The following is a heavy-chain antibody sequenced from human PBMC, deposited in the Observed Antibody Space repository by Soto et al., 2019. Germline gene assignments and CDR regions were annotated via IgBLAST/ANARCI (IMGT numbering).Heavy chain of an antibody. V-gene: IGHV1-69*12. CDR2: IIPIFGTA. J-gene: IGHJ4*02. Sequence: QVQLVQSGAEVKKPGSSVKVSCKASGGTFSSYAISWVRQAPGQGLEWMGGIIPIFGTANYAQKFQGRVXIXAXXSTSTAYMELSSLRSEDTAVYYCARDDYGDYAFDYWGQGTLVTVSS. CDR3: ARDDYGDYAFDY. D-gene: IGHD4-17*01. CDR1: GGTFSSYA.